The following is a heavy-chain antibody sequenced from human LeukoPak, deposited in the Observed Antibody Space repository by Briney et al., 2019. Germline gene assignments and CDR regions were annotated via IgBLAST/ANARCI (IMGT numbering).Heavy chain of an antibody. V-gene: IGHV4-59*08. J-gene: IGHJ4*02. Sequence: SSETLSLTCTVSGGSISSYYWSWIRQPPGKGLEWIGYIYYSGSTNYNPSLKSRVTISVDTSKNQFSLKLSSVTAADTAVYYCARHLSAGSGSGSSWVDYWGQGTLVTVSS. CDR2: IYYSGST. CDR3: ARHLSAGSGSGSSWVDY. CDR1: GGSISSYY. D-gene: IGHD3-10*01.